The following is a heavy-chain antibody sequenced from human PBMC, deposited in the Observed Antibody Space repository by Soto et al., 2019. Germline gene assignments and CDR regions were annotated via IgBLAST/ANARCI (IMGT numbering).Heavy chain of an antibody. V-gene: IGHV1-2*02. Sequence: ASVKVSCKASGYTFTGYYMHWVRQAPGQGLEWMGWINPNSGGTNYAQMLQGRVTMTTDTSTNTAYMELRSLRSDDTAVYYCARERPLPPSRLFYYYGMDVWGQGTTVTVSS. D-gene: IGHD2-21*01. CDR3: ARERPLPPSRLFYYYGMDV. CDR2: INPNSGGT. CDR1: GYTFTGYY. J-gene: IGHJ6*02.